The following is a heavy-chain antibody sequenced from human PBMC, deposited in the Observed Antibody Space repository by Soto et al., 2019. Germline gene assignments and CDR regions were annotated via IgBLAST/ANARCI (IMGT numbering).Heavy chain of an antibody. CDR3: ERGSLTGYQLLRGGMDV. J-gene: IGHJ6*02. CDR1: GGSISSGGDY. Sequence: QVQLQESGPGLVKPSQTLSLTCTVSGGSISSGGDYWIWIRQHPGKGLEWIGYIYYSGNTYYNPSIKSRITISVDTSKNQSSLKLSWVPAADAAVYYCERGSLTGYQLLRGGMDVWGQGTTGTVSS. V-gene: IGHV4-31*03. D-gene: IGHD3-9*01. CDR2: IYYSGNT.